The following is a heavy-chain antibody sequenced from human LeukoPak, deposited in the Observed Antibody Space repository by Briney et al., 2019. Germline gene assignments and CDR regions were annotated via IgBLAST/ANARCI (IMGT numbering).Heavy chain of an antibody. CDR3: ATVPRIWSGYYTSEYFQH. J-gene: IGHJ1*01. V-gene: IGHV1-24*01. D-gene: IGHD3-3*01. CDR2: FDPEDGET. Sequence: GASVKVSCKVSGYTLTELSMHWVRQAPGKGLEWMGGFDPEDGETIYAQKFQGRVTMTEDTSTDTAYMELSSLRSEDTAVYYCATVPRIWSGYYTSEYFQHWGQGTLVTDSS. CDR1: GYTLTELS.